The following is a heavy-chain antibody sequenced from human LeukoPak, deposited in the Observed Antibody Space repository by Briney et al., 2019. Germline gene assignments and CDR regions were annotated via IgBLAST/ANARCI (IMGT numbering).Heavy chain of an antibody. Sequence: SQTLSLTCTVSGGSISSCGYYWSWIRQHPGKGLEWIGYIYYSGSTYYNPSLKSRVTISVDTSKNQFSLKLSSVTAADTAVYYCARARVRWPFDYWGQGTLVTVSS. CDR3: ARARVRWPFDY. D-gene: IGHD4-23*01. CDR1: GGSISSCGYY. J-gene: IGHJ4*02. CDR2: IYYSGST. V-gene: IGHV4-31*03.